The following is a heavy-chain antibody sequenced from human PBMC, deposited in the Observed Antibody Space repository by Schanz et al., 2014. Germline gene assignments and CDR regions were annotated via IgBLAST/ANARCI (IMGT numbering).Heavy chain of an antibody. V-gene: IGHV1-69*08. Sequence: QVQLVQSEAEVKKPGSSVKVSCKASGGTFSSYTINWVRQAPGQGLEWMGRIIPILGIATYAQKFQGRLTNTEDKFTSTAYMELRSLRSDDTAVYYCARDQSPYTNSSDVRYFDYWGQGSLXTVSS. D-gene: IGHD6-6*01. CDR1: GGTFSSYT. J-gene: IGHJ4*02. CDR2: IIPILGIA. CDR3: ARDQSPYTNSSDVRYFDY.